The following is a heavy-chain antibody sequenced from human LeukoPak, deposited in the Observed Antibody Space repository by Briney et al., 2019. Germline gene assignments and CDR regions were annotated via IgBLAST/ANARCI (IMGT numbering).Heavy chain of an antibody. V-gene: IGHV4-59*01. Sequence: SETLSLTFTVSGGSISSYYWSWIRQPPGKGLEWIGYIYYSGSTNYNPSLKSRVTISVDTSKNQFSLKLSSVTAADTAVYYCARARGGDFDYWGQGTLVTVSS. CDR2: IYYSGST. CDR1: GGSISSYY. CDR3: ARARGGDFDY. J-gene: IGHJ4*02. D-gene: IGHD3-10*01.